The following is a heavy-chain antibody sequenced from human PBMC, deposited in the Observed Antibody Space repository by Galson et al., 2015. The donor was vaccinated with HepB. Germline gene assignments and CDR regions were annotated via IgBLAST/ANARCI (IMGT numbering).Heavy chain of an antibody. CDR2: ISSSSSYT. Sequence: SLRLSCAASGFTFSDYYMSWIRQAPGKGLEWVSYISSSSSYTNYADSVKSRFTISRDNAKNSLYLQMNSLRAEDTAVYYCARGSRVVVVPAARFGYWGQGTLVTVSS. CDR3: ARGSRVVVVPAARFGY. J-gene: IGHJ4*02. D-gene: IGHD2-2*01. V-gene: IGHV3-11*06. CDR1: GFTFSDYY.